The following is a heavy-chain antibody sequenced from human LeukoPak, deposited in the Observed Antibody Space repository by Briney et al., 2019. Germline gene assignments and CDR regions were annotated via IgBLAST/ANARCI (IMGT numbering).Heavy chain of an antibody. CDR2: ISYDGSNK. D-gene: IGHD3-22*01. CDR1: GFTFSSYG. J-gene: IGHJ4*02. Sequence: GGSLRLSCAASGFTFSSYGMHWVRQAPGKGLEWVAVISYDGSNKYYADSVKGRFTISRDNSKNTLYLQMNSLRAEDTAVYYCAREYYYDSSGYYSIDYWGQGTLATVSS. V-gene: IGHV3-30*03. CDR3: AREYYYDSSGYYSIDY.